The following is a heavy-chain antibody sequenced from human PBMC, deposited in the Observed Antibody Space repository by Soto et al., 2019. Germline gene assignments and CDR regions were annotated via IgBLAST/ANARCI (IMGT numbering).Heavy chain of an antibody. J-gene: IGHJ6*02. V-gene: IGHV5-51*01. CDR2: IYPGDSDT. Sequence: PGESLKISCKGSGYSFTSYWIGWVRQMPGKGLEWMGIIYPGDSDTRYSPSFQGQVTISADKSISTAYLQWSSLKASDTAMYYCARHVGLYSSGDYYYYGMDVWGQGTTVTVSS. D-gene: IGHD6-25*01. CDR1: GYSFTSYW. CDR3: ARHVGLYSSGDYYYYGMDV.